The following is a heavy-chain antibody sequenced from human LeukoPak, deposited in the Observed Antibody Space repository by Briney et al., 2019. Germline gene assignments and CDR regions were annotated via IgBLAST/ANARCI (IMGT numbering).Heavy chain of an antibody. D-gene: IGHD2-2*01. Sequence: GGSLRLSCAASGFTFSSYGMHWVRQAPGKGLEGVAFIRYDGSNKYYADSVKGRFTISRDNSKNTLYLQMNSLRAEDTAVYYCAKVCSASCYKEFDYWGQGTLVTVSS. CDR1: GFTFSSYG. CDR3: AKVCSASCYKEFDY. J-gene: IGHJ4*02. CDR2: IRYDGSNK. V-gene: IGHV3-30*02.